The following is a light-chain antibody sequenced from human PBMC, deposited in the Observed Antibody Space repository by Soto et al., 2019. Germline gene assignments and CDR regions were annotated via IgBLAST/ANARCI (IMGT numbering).Light chain of an antibody. V-gene: IGKV3-15*01. J-gene: IGKJ2*01. CDR3: QQYNNWPPMYT. CDR2: GAS. CDR1: QSVNSN. Sequence: EIVMTQSPATLSVSPGERATLSCRASQSVNSNLAWYQQKPGQAPRLLIYGASTRATGIPARFSGSGSGTEFTLTISSLQSEDFAIYYCQQYNNWPPMYTFGQGTKPEIK.